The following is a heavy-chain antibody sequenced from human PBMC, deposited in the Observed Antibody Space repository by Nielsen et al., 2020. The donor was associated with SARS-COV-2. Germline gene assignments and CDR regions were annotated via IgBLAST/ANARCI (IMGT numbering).Heavy chain of an antibody. CDR1: GFSLSTSGVG. J-gene: IGHJ4*02. CDR2: IYWDDDK. V-gene: IGHV2-5*02. CDR3: AHRDSAGWYGGGDFDY. D-gene: IGHD6-19*01. Sequence: SGPTLVKPTQTLTLTCTFSGFSLSTSGVGVGWIRQPPGKALEWLALIYWDDDKRYSPSLKSRLTITKDTSKNQVVLTMTNMDPVDTATYYCAHRDSAGWYGGGDFDYWGQGTLVTVSS.